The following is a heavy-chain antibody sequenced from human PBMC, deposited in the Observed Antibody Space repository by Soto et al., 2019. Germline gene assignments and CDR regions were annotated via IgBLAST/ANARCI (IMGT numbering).Heavy chain of an antibody. J-gene: IGHJ4*02. CDR3: ARSWAGDYAFDY. D-gene: IGHD4-17*01. V-gene: IGHV4-31*03. Sequence: QVQLQESGPGLVKPSQTLSLTCTVSGGSISSGGYYWSWIRQHPGKGLEWIGYIYYSGSTYYNPSLKSRITISVDTSKNQFSLKLSSVTAADTAVYYCARSWAGDYAFDYWGQGTLVTVSS. CDR1: GGSISSGGYY. CDR2: IYYSGST.